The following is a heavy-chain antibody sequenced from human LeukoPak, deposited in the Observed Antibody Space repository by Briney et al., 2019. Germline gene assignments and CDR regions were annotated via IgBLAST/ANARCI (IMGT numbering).Heavy chain of an antibody. CDR2: IYSGGST. CDR1: GFTVSSNY. J-gene: IGHJ6*02. D-gene: IGHD2-2*01. CDR3: ARGYCSSTSCFTGYYYYGMDV. Sequence: GGSLRLSCAASGFTVSSNYMSWVRQAPGKGLEWVSVIYSGGSTYYADSVKGRFTISRDNSKNTLYLQMGSLRAEDMAVYYCARGYCSSTSCFTGYYYYGMDVWGQGTTVTVSS. V-gene: IGHV3-66*01.